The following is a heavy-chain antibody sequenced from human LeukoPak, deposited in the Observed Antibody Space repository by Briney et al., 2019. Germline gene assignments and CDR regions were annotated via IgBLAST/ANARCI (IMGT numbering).Heavy chain of an antibody. V-gene: IGHV3-53*01. D-gene: IGHD6-13*01. CDR3: ALAGYRSSGLGV. CDR1: GFTVSSNY. CDR2: IYSDGRT. J-gene: IGHJ4*02. Sequence: GGSLRLSCAGSGFTVSSNYMTWVRQAPGKGLEWVSVIYSDGRTYYADSVKGRFTISRDNSKNTVYLQMNSLRAEDTALYYCALAGYRSSGLGVWGQGTLVTVSP.